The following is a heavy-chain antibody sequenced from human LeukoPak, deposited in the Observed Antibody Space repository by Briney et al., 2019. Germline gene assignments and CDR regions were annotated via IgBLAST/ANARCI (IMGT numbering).Heavy chain of an antibody. CDR2: INHGGST. CDR3: ARGRGARSSRWYNWFDP. J-gene: IGHJ5*02. V-gene: IGHV4-34*01. Sequence: TSETLSLTCAVYGXSFSAYYWSWIRQPPGKGLEWIGEINHGGSTNYNPSLKSRVTISIDTSKNQFSLEMSSVTAADTAVYYCARGRGARSSRWYNWFDPWGQGTLVTVSS. CDR1: GXSFSAYY. D-gene: IGHD6-13*01.